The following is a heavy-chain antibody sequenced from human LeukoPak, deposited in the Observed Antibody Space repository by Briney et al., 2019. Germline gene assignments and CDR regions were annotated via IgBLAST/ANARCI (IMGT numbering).Heavy chain of an antibody. V-gene: IGHV3-30*18. CDR1: GFTFSSFG. CDR3: AKDMDVEAAGFSFDY. CDR2: ISYNGINK. J-gene: IGHJ4*02. Sequence: HPGRSLRLSCAASGFTFSSFGMHWVRQAPGKGLEWVSIISYNGINKYFSDSVKGRFTISRDNSKNTLYLQMNSLRREDTAVYYCAKDMDVEAAGFSFDYWCQGTLVTVSS. D-gene: IGHD6-13*01.